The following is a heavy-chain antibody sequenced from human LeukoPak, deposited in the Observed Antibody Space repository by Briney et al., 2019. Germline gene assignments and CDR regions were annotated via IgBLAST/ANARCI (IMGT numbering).Heavy chain of an antibody. CDR1: GGSISSYY. D-gene: IGHD3-3*01. V-gene: IGHV4-59*01. CDR3: AREIRFLEWFDN. CDR2: IYSNGNT. Sequence: PSETLSLTSTVSGGSISSYYWSWIRQPPGKGLEWIGYIYSNGNTKYNPSLKSRVTISVDTSKNQFSLKLSSVTAADTAVYYCAREIRFLEWFDNWGQGTLVTVSS. J-gene: IGHJ4*02.